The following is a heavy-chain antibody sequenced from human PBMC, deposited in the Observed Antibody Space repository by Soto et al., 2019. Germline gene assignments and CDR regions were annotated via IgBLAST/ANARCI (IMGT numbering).Heavy chain of an antibody. Sequence: QVQLVQSGAEVKSAGSSVKVSCKASGDTFNFYSINWVRQAPGLGLEWVGRVIPILSMSNYAQRFQGRVTMTADKSTGTDYMELRSLRSEDTAIYYCASNYGSGYRAFDSWGQGALVTVSS. CDR1: GDTFNFYS. V-gene: IGHV1-69*02. CDR2: VIPILSMS. CDR3: ASNYGSGYRAFDS. D-gene: IGHD3-10*01. J-gene: IGHJ4*02.